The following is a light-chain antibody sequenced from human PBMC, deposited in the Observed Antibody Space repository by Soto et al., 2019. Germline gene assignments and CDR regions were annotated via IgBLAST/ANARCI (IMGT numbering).Light chain of an antibody. V-gene: IGKV3-20*01. J-gene: IGKJ1*01. CDR1: HSVSSSY. CDR2: GAS. Sequence: EIVLTQSPGTLSLSPGERATLSCRASHSVSSSYLAWYQQKPGQAPSLLIYGASNRATGIPDRFSGSGSGIDFTLTISRLEPEDFAVYYCQQYDSSPRTFGQGTKVEI. CDR3: QQYDSSPRT.